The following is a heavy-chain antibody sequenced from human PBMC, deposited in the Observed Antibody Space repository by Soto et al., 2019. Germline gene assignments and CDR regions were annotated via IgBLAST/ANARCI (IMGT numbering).Heavy chain of an antibody. CDR1: GFTFSNAW. J-gene: IGHJ6*03. D-gene: IGHD3-10*01. Sequence: GGSLRLSCAASGFTFSNAWMSWVRQAPGKGLEWVGRIKSKTDGGTTEYAAPVKGRFTISRDDSKNTLYLQMNSLKTEDTAVYYCTTDREVLLWFGDYYYYMDVWGKGTTVTVSS. CDR3: TTDREVLLWFGDYYYYMDV. V-gene: IGHV3-15*01. CDR2: IKSKTDGGTT.